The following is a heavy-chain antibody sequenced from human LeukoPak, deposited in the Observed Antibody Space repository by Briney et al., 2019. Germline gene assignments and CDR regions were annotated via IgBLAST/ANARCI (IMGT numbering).Heavy chain of an antibody. Sequence: SETLSLTCAVYGGSFSGYYWSWIRQPPGEGLEWIGEINHSGSTNYNPSLKSRVTISVDTSKNQFSLKLSSVTAADTAVYYCARLGGDYGDYFRSLDYWGQGTLVTVSS. J-gene: IGHJ4*02. V-gene: IGHV4-34*01. CDR2: INHSGST. D-gene: IGHD4-17*01. CDR3: ARLGGDYGDYFRSLDY. CDR1: GGSFSGYY.